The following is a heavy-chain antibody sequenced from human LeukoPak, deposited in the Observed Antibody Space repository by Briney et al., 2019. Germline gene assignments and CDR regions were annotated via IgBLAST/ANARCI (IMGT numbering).Heavy chain of an antibody. Sequence: PGGSLRLSCAASGFTFSYYYMSWIRQAPGKGLEWVSYISSSGSTIYYADSVKGRFTISRDNAKNSLYLQMNSLRAEDTAVYYCARDRRHLRGYFDLWGRGTLVTVSS. CDR3: ARDRRHLRGYFDL. V-gene: IGHV3-11*01. CDR2: ISSSGSTI. CDR1: GFTFSYYY. J-gene: IGHJ2*01.